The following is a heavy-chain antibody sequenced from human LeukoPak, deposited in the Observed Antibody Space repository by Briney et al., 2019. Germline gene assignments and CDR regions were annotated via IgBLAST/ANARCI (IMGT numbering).Heavy chain of an antibody. CDR2: INHSGST. CDR3: ARGFAEYSSSTWNRNHYYYYGMDV. D-gene: IGHD6-6*01. Sequence: SETLSLTCAVYGGSFSGYYWSWIRQPPGKGLEWIGEINHSGSTNYNPSLKSRVTISVDTSKNQFSLKLSSVTAADTAVYYCARGFAEYSSSTWNRNHYYYYGMDVWGQGTTVTVSS. CDR1: GGSFSGYY. J-gene: IGHJ6*02. V-gene: IGHV4-34*01.